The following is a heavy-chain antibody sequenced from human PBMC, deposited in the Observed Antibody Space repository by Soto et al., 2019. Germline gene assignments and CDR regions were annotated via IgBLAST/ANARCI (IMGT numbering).Heavy chain of an antibody. V-gene: IGHV3-23*01. D-gene: IGHD6-19*01. CDR3: AKDRGAVAGPHDAFDI. Sequence: EVQLLESGGGLVQPGGSLRLSCAASGFTFSSYAMTWVRQAPGKGLEWVLAISGSGGSTYYADSVKGRFTISRDNSKNTLYLQMNSLRAEDRAVYYCAKDRGAVAGPHDAFDIWGQGTMVTVSS. J-gene: IGHJ3*02. CDR1: GFTFSSYA. CDR2: ISGSGGST.